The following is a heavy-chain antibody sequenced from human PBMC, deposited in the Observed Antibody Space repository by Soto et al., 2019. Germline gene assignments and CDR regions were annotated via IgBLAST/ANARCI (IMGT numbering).Heavy chain of an antibody. J-gene: IGHJ6*02. Sequence: SETLSLTCTVSGGSISSSSYYWGWIRQPPGKGLEWIGSIYYSGSTYYNPSLKSRVTISVDTSKNQFSLKLSSVTAADTAVYYCARLNSSGWKYYYYYYGMDVWGQGTTVT. D-gene: IGHD6-19*01. CDR1: GGSISSSSYY. CDR2: IYYSGST. V-gene: IGHV4-39*01. CDR3: ARLNSSGWKYYYYYYGMDV.